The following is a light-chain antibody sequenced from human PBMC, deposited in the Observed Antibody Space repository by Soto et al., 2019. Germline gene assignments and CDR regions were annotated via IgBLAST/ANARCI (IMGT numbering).Light chain of an antibody. V-gene: IGKV1-5*01. Sequence: DIQMTQSPSTLSASVGDRVTITCRASQSIHRWLAWYHQKPGKAPKLLIYDASTLESGVPSRFSGSGSGTEFPLTITSLQPDDFATYYCQQYSSYLYTFGQGTKLEIK. CDR1: QSIHRW. J-gene: IGKJ2*01. CDR3: QQYSSYLYT. CDR2: DAS.